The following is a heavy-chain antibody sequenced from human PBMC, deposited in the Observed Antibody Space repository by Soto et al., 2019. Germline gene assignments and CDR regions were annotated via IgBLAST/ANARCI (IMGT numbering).Heavy chain of an antibody. D-gene: IGHD3-3*01. CDR3: ARAPVTIFGVVNVGYWFDP. V-gene: IGHV4-30-4*01. J-gene: IGHJ5*02. CDR2: IYYSGST. Sequence: PSLTLSLTCTVSGGSSGSGDYYWRWIRQPPGKGLEWIGYIYYSGSTYYNPSLKSRVTISVDTSKNQFSLKLSSVTAADTAVYYCARAPVTIFGVVNVGYWFDPWGQGTLVTVSS. CDR1: GGSSGSGDYY.